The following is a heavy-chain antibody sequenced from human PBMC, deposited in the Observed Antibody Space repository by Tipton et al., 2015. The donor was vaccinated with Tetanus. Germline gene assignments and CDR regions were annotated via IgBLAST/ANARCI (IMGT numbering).Heavy chain of an antibody. CDR1: GYTFTHYY. Sequence: QLVQSGPEVKKPGASVKVSCKTSGYTFTHYYLHWVRQAPGQGLEWMGMIYPSDGSTSYAQKLQGRVTMTRGTPTSTVYMELSSLRSEDTAVYYCARDREAFDFWGQGTMVTVSS. V-gene: IGHV1-46*04. J-gene: IGHJ3*01. CDR3: ARDREAFDF. CDR2: IYPSDGST. D-gene: IGHD1-26*01.